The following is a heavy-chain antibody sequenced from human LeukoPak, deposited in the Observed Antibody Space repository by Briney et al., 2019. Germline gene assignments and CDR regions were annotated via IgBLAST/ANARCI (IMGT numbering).Heavy chain of an antibody. CDR3: WAYYDSSGYEGFDY. CDR1: GFSFSNAW. CDR2: IKSKTDGGTT. D-gene: IGHD3-22*01. J-gene: IGHJ4*02. V-gene: IGHV3-15*01. Sequence: GGSLRLSCAASGFSFSNAWMSWVRQAPGKGLEWVGRIKSKTDGGTTDYAAPVKGRFTISRDDSKNTLYLQMNSLKTEDTAVYYCWAYYDSSGYEGFDYWGQGTLVTVSS.